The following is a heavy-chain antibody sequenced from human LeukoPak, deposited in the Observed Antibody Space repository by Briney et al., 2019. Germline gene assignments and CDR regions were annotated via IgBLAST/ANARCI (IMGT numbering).Heavy chain of an antibody. V-gene: IGHV4-59*01. CDR2: IYYSGST. CDR1: GGSISSYY. J-gene: IGHJ4*02. Sequence: SETRSLTCTVSGGSISSYYWSWIRQPPGKGLEWIGYIYYSGSTNYNPSLKSRVTISVDTSKNQFSLKLSSVTAADTAVYYCASSYSSGLLDYWGQGTLVTVSS. D-gene: IGHD6-19*01. CDR3: ASSYSSGLLDY.